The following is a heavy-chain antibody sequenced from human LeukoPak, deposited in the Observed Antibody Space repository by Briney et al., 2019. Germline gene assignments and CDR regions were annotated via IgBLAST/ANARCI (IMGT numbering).Heavy chain of an antibody. CDR3: ARTPSVYCSGGNCYPGHFDY. CDR2: IYYSGST. J-gene: IGHJ4*02. D-gene: IGHD2-15*01. CDR1: GGSISSSSYY. V-gene: IGHV4-39*07. Sequence: SETLSLTCAVSGGSISSSSYYWGWIRQPPGRGLEWIGSIYYSGSTYYNPSLKSRVTISVDTSKNQFSLKLSSVTAADTAVYYCARTPSVYCSGGNCYPGHFDYWGQGTLVTVSS.